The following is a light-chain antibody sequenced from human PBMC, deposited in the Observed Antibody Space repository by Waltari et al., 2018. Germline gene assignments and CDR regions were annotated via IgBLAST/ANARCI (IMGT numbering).Light chain of an antibody. CDR2: INSDGSH. J-gene: IGLJ3*02. Sequence: QLVLTQSPSASASLGASVKLTCTLTSGHSSYAIACHQQKPQKGPRYLMKINSDGSHIKGDGIPDRFSGSSSGAECYLTISSLQSEDEADYYCQIWGPGFRVFGGGTKVTVL. CDR3: QIWGPGFRV. CDR1: SGHSSYA. V-gene: IGLV4-69*01.